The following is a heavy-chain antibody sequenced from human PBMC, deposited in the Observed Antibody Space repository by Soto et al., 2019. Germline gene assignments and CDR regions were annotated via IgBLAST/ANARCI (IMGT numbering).Heavy chain of an antibody. V-gene: IGHV3-30*03. CDR1: GFTFSSYG. CDR2: ISYDGSNK. J-gene: IGHJ6*02. CDR3: ATDRGGYSYGYRHYYYGMDV. D-gene: IGHD5-18*01. Sequence: QVQLVESGGGVVQPGRSLRLSCAASGFTFSSYGMHWVRQAPGKGLEWVAVISYDGSNKYYADSVKGRFTISRDNSKNTLYLQMNSLRAEDTAVYYCATDRGGYSYGYRHYYYGMDVWGQGTTVTVSS.